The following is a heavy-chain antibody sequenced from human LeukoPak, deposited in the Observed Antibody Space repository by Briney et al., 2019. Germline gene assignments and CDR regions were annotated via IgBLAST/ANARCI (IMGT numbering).Heavy chain of an antibody. Sequence: ASVKVSCKASGYTFTGYYMHWVRQAPGQGLEWMGWINPNSGATNYAQKFQGRVTMTRDTSISTAYMELGRLRSDDTAVYYCARDSSLGVVTAIPRFFDLWGRGTLVTVSS. D-gene: IGHD2-21*02. J-gene: IGHJ2*01. V-gene: IGHV1-2*02. CDR3: ARDSSLGVVTAIPRFFDL. CDR2: INPNSGAT. CDR1: GYTFTGYY.